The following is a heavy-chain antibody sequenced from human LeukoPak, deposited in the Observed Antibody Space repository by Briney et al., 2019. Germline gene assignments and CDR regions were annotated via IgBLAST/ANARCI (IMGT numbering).Heavy chain of an antibody. CDR3: GTSSYGYLYAFDI. V-gene: IGHV4-61*02. D-gene: IGHD5-18*01. Sequence: SETLSLTCTVSGGSISSGSYYWSWIRQPAGKGLEWIGRIYTSGSTNYNPSLKSRVTISVDTFKNQFSLKLSSVTAADTAVYYCGTSSYGYLYAFDIWGQGTMVTVSS. J-gene: IGHJ3*02. CDR1: GGSISSGSYY. CDR2: IYTSGST.